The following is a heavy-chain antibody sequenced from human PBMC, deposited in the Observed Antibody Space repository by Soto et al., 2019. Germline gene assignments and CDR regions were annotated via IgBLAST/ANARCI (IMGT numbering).Heavy chain of an antibody. CDR2: INHSGST. CDR1: GGSFSGYY. CDR3: ARLEGVRYYYGMDV. J-gene: IGHJ6*02. Sequence: SETLSLTCAVYGGSFSGYYWSWIRQPPGKGLEWIGEINHSGSTNYNPSLKSRVTISVDTSKNQFSLKLSSVTAADTAVYYCARLEGVRYYYGMDVWGQGTTVTVSS. V-gene: IGHV4-34*01.